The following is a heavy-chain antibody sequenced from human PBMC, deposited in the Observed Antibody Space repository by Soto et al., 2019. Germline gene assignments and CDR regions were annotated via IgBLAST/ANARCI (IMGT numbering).Heavy chain of an antibody. V-gene: IGHV4-59*01. D-gene: IGHD6-13*01. Sequence: SETLSLTCTVSGGSISSYYWSWIRQPPGKGLEWIGYIYYSGSTNYNPSLKSRVTISVDTSKNQFSLKLSSVTAADTAVYYCARRYGTVFDYWGQGHLVTVSS. CDR1: GGSISSYY. CDR3: ARRYGTVFDY. CDR2: IYYSGST. J-gene: IGHJ4*02.